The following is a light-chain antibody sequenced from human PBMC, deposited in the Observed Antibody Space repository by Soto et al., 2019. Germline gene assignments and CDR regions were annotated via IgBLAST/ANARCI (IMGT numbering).Light chain of an antibody. CDR3: CSYAGSYTYVV. CDR2: DVS. J-gene: IGLJ2*01. CDR1: SGDIGSYNR. V-gene: IGLV2-11*01. Sequence: QSALTQPASVSGSPGQSITISCTGTSGDIGSYNRVSWYQQHPGKAPKLMIYDVSKRPSGVPDRFSGSKSGNTASLTISGLQAEDEADYYCCSYAGSYTYVVFGGGTKVTVL.